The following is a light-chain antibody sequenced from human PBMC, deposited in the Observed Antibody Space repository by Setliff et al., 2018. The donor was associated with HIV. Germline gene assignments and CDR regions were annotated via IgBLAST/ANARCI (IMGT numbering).Light chain of an antibody. CDR2: DVS. Sequence: QSVLTQPASVSGSPGQSITISCTGTSSDVGGYNYVSWYQQHPGKAPKLMIFDVSKRPSGVSNRFSGSKSGNTASLTISGLQAEDEADFYCSSYTSSSTLAFGTGTKV. V-gene: IGLV2-14*03. J-gene: IGLJ1*01. CDR3: SSYTSSSTLA. CDR1: SSDVGGYNY.